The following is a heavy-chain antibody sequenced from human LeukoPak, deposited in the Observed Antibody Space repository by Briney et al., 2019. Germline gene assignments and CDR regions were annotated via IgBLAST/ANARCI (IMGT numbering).Heavy chain of an antibody. CDR1: GGSISSGGYY. J-gene: IGHJ4*02. CDR3: ARGLIFGVVITHFDY. D-gene: IGHD3-3*01. Sequence: SETLSLTCTVSGGSISSGGYYWSWIRQHPGTGLEWIGYIYYSGSTYYNPSLKSRVTISVDTSKNQFSLKLSSVTAADTAVYYCARGLIFGVVITHFDYWGQGTLVTVSS. V-gene: IGHV4-31*03. CDR2: IYYSGST.